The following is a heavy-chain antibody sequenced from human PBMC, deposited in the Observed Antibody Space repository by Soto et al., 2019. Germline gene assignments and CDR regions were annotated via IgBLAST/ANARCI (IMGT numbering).Heavy chain of an antibody. D-gene: IGHD1-26*01. CDR3: ARGMGATTMMRYFDL. J-gene: IGHJ2*01. V-gene: IGHV1-69*02. Sequence: QVQLVQSGAEVKKPGSSVKVSCKASGGTFSSYTISWVRQAPGQGLEWMGRIIPILGIANYAQKFQGRVKITADKSTSTAYMELSSLRSEDTAVYYCARGMGATTMMRYFDLWGRGTLVTVSS. CDR2: IIPILGIA. CDR1: GGTFSSYT.